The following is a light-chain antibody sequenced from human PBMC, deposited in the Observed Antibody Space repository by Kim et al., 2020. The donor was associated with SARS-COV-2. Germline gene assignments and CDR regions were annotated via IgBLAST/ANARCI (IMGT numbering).Light chain of an antibody. CDR2: RDS. J-gene: IGLJ2*01. V-gene: IGLV3-9*01. CDR1: NIGSKK. CDR3: QVWDSSSVV. Sequence: VALRQTARITCGGNNIGSKKVHWYQQKPGQAPVLVSYRDSNRPSGIPERFSGSNAGNTATLTISRAQAGDEADYYCQVWDSSSVVFGGGTQLTVL.